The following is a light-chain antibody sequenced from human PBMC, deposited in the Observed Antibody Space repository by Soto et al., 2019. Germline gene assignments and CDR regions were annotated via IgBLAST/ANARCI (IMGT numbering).Light chain of an antibody. V-gene: IGKV3D-20*02. CDR2: GAS. J-gene: IGKJ4*01. Sequence: IVLTHSPGTLSLSPGERATLSCRTSQRVSNNYLAWYQQKPGQAPRLLIYGASSRATGVPDRFSGSGSGTDFTLSISRLEPEDFAVYYCQQRSNWPLTFGGGTKVDIK. CDR3: QQRSNWPLT. CDR1: QRVSNNY.